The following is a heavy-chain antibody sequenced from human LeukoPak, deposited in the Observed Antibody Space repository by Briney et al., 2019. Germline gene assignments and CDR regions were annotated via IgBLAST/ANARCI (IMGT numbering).Heavy chain of an antibody. CDR3: ARVWVY. V-gene: IGHV3-74*01. CDR2: INSDGSST. D-gene: IGHD3-10*01. Sequence: WVRQAPGTGVVWVSRINSDGSSTSYADSVKGRFTISRDNAKNTLYLQMNSLRAEDTAVYYCARVWVYWGQGTLVTVSS. J-gene: IGHJ4*02.